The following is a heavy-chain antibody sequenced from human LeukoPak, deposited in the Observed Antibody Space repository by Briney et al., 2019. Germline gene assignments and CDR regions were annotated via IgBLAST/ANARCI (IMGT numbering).Heavy chain of an antibody. Sequence: GGSLRLSCAASGFTFSSYSMNWVRQAPGMGLEWVPSISSSSSYIYYADSVKGRFTISRDNAKNSLYLQMNSLRAEDTAVYYCARDTVTTVFDYWGQGTLVTVSS. D-gene: IGHD4-17*01. CDR1: GFTFSSYS. CDR3: ARDTVTTVFDY. J-gene: IGHJ4*02. CDR2: ISSSSSYI. V-gene: IGHV3-21*01.